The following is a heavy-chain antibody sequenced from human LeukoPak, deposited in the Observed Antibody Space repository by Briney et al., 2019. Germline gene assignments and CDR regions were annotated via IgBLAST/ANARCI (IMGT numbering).Heavy chain of an antibody. CDR1: GGSISGRSYY. J-gene: IGHJ4*02. CDR3: ARGDWKYGDFDR. Sequence: PSETLSLTCAVSGGSISGRSYYWGWIRQPPGKGLEWIGSVYYRGNTYYNPSLKSRVTTSVDTSKNQFSLKVSSMTAADTAVYYCARGDWKYGDFDRWGQGTLVTVSS. D-gene: IGHD1-7*01. CDR2: VYYRGNT. V-gene: IGHV4-39*07.